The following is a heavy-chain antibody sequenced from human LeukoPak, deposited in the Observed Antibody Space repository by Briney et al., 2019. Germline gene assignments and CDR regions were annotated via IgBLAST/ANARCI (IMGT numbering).Heavy chain of an antibody. J-gene: IGHJ4*02. CDR2: ISSNGGST. CDR3: ARRSGSSLSFDY. CDR1: GFTSSSYA. Sequence: GGSLRLSCAASGFTSSSYAMHWVRQAPGKGLEYVSAISSNGGSTYYANSVKGRFTISRDNSKNTLYLQMGSLRAEDMAVYYCARRSGSSLSFDYWGQGTLVTVSS. V-gene: IGHV3-64*01. D-gene: IGHD1-26*01.